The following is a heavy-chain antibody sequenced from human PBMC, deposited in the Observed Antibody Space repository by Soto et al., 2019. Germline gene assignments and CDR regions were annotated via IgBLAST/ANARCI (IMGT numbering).Heavy chain of an antibody. CDR1: GFTFSSYG. CDR2: IWYDGSNK. D-gene: IGHD3-10*01. CDR3: ARYGSGSYYFYYYYYGMDV. J-gene: IGHJ6*02. V-gene: IGHV3-33*01. Sequence: GGSLRLSCAASGFTFSSYGMHWVRQAPGRGLEWVAVIWYDGSNKYYADSVKGRFTISRDNSKNTLYLQMNSLRAEDTAVYYCARYGSGSYYFYYYYYGMDVWGQGTTVTVSS.